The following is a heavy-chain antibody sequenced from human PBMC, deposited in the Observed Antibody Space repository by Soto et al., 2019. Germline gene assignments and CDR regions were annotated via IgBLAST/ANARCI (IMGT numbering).Heavy chain of an antibody. D-gene: IGHD1-7*01. CDR2: IYTSGNT. V-gene: IGHV4-4*07. Sequence: SETLSLTCTVSGGSISPYHWSWIRQSAGKGLEWIGRIYTSGNTHYNPSLKSRVTVSIDTSKNQFFLTVNSVTAADSAVYYCARESGDNWDYEAYWSQGTPVTVSS. CDR3: ARESGDNWDYEAY. CDR1: GGSISPYH. J-gene: IGHJ4*02.